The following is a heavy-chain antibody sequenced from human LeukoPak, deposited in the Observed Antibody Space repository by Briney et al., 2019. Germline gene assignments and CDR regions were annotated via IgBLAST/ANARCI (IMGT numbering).Heavy chain of an antibody. Sequence: QPGRSLSLSCAASGFNFRIFGMHWVRQAPGKGLEWVAYIFDDGFNRYQSDSVKGRFTVSRDNSKNTLYLQMNSLRAEDTAVYYCAKGAVSGTHSYYFDYWGQGALVTVSS. J-gene: IGHJ4*02. D-gene: IGHD5/OR15-5a*01. V-gene: IGHV3-33*06. CDR3: AKGAVSGTHSYYFDY. CDR1: GFNFRIFG. CDR2: IFDDGFNR.